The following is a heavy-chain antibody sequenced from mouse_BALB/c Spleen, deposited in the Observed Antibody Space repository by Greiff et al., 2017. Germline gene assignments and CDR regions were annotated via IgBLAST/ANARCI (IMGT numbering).Heavy chain of an antibody. CDR1: GFTFSSYT. CDR3: TSEGTTATNWYFDV. CDR2: ISSGGSYT. Sequence: EVMLVESGGGLVKPGGSLKLSCAASGFTFSSYTMSWVRQTPEKRLEWVATISSGGSYTYYPDSVKGRFTISRDNAKNTLYLQMSSLKSEDTAMYYCTSEGTTATNWYFDVWGAGTTVTVSS. D-gene: IGHD1-2*01. J-gene: IGHJ1*01. V-gene: IGHV5-6-4*01.